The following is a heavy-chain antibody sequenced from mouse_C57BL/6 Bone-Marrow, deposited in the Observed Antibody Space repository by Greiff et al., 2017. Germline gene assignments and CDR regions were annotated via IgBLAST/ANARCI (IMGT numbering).Heavy chain of an antibody. J-gene: IGHJ2*01. V-gene: IGHV5-16*01. CDR3: ARADWDDYFDY. Sequence: EVKLVESEGGLVQPGSSMKLSCTASGFTFRDYYMAWVRQVPEKGLEWVANINYDGSSTYYLDSLKSRFIISRDNAKNILYLQMSSLKSEDTATYYCARADWDDYFDYWGQGTTLTVSS. CDR2: INYDGSST. D-gene: IGHD4-1*01. CDR1: GFTFRDYY.